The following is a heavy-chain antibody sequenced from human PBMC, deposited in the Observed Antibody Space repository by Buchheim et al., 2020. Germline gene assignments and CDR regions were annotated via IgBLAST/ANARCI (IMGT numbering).Heavy chain of an antibody. J-gene: IGHJ5*02. CDR2: ISGSGGST. CDR3: ARDPLYSNYVLGWFDP. CDR1: GFTFTNYA. D-gene: IGHD4-11*01. V-gene: IGHV3-23*01. Sequence: EVQLLESGGGLVQPGGSLRLSCAASGFTFTNYAMNWVRQAPGKGLEWVSSISGSGGSTYYADSVKGRFTISRDNSKNTLYLQVNSLRDEDTAVYYCARDPLYSNYVLGWFDPWGQGTL.